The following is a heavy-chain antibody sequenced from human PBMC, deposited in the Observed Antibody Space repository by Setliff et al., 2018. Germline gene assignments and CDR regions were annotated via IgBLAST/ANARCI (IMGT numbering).Heavy chain of an antibody. CDR1: GGSFNNYP. D-gene: IGHD3-10*01. V-gene: IGHV1-69*13. CDR2: IIPMFRTG. Sequence: SVKVSCKASGGSFNNYPISWVRQAPGHGLECMGGIIPMFRTGKYAQRFQGRVTITADESTTTAYMELSSLRSDDTAVYYCARVDYYGSGNYYDHWGQGTQVTVSS. J-gene: IGHJ4*02. CDR3: ARVDYYGSGNYYDH.